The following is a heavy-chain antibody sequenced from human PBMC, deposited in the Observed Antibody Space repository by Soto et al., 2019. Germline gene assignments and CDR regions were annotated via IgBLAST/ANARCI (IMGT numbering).Heavy chain of an antibody. CDR3: AKDLRVLLWFWHLDAFDF. Sequence: EVHLLESGGGLVQPGGSLRLSCAASGFTFSNYAMSWVRQAPGKGLECVSSITGTGGRTYYADSVKGRFTISRDNSKNTLYQQTNSLRAEDTALYYCAKDLRVLLWFWHLDAFDFWGQGTMVTVSS. CDR2: ITGTGGRT. D-gene: IGHD3-10*01. V-gene: IGHV3-23*01. CDR1: GFTFSNYA. J-gene: IGHJ3*01.